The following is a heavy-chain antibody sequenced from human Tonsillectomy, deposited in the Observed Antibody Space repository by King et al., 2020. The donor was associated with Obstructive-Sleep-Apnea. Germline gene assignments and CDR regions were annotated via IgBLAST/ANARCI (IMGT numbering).Heavy chain of an antibody. CDR1: GFTFSNAW. Sequence: VQLVESGGGLVKPGGSLRLSCAASGFTFSNAWMNWVRQAPGKGLEWVGRIKSKTDGGTADYAAPVGGRFTISRDDSKNTLYLQMNSLKTEDTAVYYCTTPKWGTDSSGYYNTFDYWGQGTPVTVSS. V-gene: IGHV3-15*01. D-gene: IGHD3-22*01. CDR2: IKSKTDGGTA. J-gene: IGHJ4*02. CDR3: TTPKWGTDSSGYYNTFDY.